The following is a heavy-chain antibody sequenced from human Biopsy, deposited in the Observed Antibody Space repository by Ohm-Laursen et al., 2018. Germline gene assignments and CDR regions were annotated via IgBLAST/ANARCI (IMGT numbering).Heavy chain of an antibody. CDR3: ARGEGSSWFDP. V-gene: IGHV1-18*01. CDR2: INTENGNT. Sequence: SVKVSCKASGYTFTSYGISWVRQAPGQGLEWMGWINTENGNTIYAQNLQGRITITADESTSTAYMELSSLTSDDTAVYFCARGEGSSWFDPWGHGTLVTVSS. J-gene: IGHJ5*02. CDR1: GYTFTSYG. D-gene: IGHD1-26*01.